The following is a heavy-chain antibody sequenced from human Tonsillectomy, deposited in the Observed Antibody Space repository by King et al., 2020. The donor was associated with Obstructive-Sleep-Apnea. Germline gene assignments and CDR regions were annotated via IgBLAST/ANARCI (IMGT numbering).Heavy chain of an antibody. CDR2: NYHSGST. J-gene: IGHJ4*02. Sequence: QLQESGPGLVKPSETLSLTCTVSGDSINSGYYWGWIRQPPGKGLEWLATNYHSGSTYYNPSLKSRVSISIDTSKNQFSLRLTSVTAADTAVYYCATGRWLTYFNSWGQGTLVTVSS. CDR1: GDSINSGYY. V-gene: IGHV4-38-2*02. CDR3: ATGRWLTYFNS. D-gene: IGHD6-19*01.